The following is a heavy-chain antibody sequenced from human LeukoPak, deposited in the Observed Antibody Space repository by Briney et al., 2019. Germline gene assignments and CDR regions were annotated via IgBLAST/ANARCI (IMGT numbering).Heavy chain of an antibody. CDR3: AKEYCGGDCPSPDWYFDL. J-gene: IGHJ2*01. CDR2: ISYDGSNQ. Sequence: GGSLRLSCAASGFTFSSYGMHGVRQAPGKGLEWVAVISYDGSNQYYADSLKGRFTISRDNSKNTLYLQMNSLRAEDTAVYSCAKEYCGGDCPSPDWYFDLWGRGTLVTVSS. CDR1: GFTFSSYG. V-gene: IGHV3-30*18. D-gene: IGHD2-21*02.